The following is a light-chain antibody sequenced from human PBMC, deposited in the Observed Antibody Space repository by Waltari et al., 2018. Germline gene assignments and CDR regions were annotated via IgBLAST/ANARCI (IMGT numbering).Light chain of an antibody. CDR2: NDN. Sequence: SYVLTQSPSMSVAPGKTARITCGGDGIGRTSVHWYQQKTGQAPVLVVHNDNDRPSGIPERFAGSNSGNTATLPISRVEAGDEADYYCQVWDSSSEHYVFGTGTRVTVL. V-gene: IGLV3-21*03. J-gene: IGLJ1*01. CDR1: GIGRTS. CDR3: QVWDSSSEHYV.